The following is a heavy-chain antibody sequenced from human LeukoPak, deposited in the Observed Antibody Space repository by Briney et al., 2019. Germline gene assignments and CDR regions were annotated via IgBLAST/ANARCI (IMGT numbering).Heavy chain of an antibody. J-gene: IGHJ4*02. V-gene: IGHV1-18*01. D-gene: IGHD6-19*01. CDR2: VSGYEGHT. CDR3: ARSLYSSGWAFDS. Sequence: ASVKVSCKASGYTFSSYSIAWVRQAPGQGLEWMGWVSGYEGHTSYAQNIQDRITMTTDTSTSTAYMDIRSLRSDDTAIYYCARSLYSSGWAFDSWGEGTLVTVS. CDR1: GYTFSSYS.